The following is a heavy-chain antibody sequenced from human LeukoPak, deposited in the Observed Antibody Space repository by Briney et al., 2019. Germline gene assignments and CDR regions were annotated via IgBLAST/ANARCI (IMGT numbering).Heavy chain of an antibody. J-gene: IGHJ6*03. CDR1: GGSISSYY. D-gene: IGHD2-2*01. Sequence: SETLSLTCTVSGGSISSYYWSWIRQPPGKGLEWIGYIYHRGSTNYNPSLKSRVTISVDTSKNQFSLKLSSVTAADTAVYYCARYSVVVVPAATRYYYYYMDVWGKGTTVTASS. CDR2: IYHRGST. CDR3: ARYSVVVVPAATRYYYYYMDV. V-gene: IGHV4-59*08.